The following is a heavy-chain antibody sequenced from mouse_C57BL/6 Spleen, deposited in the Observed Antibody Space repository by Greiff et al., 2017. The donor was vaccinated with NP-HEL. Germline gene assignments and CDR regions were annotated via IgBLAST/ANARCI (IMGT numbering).Heavy chain of an antibody. J-gene: IGHJ4*01. CDR3: GRGGGNYFYYAMDD. D-gene: IGHD2-1*01. V-gene: IGHV1-55*01. CDR2: IYPGSGST. CDR1: GYSFTSYW. Sequence: QVQLQQPGAELVKPSPSVKLSCTVSGYSFTSYWITWVKLRPPQGHVGIGVIYPGSGSTNYNEPFKSKATLTLDTSSNTSYMQLSCLTSEDSAVYYCGRGGGNYFYYAMDDWGQGTSVTVAS.